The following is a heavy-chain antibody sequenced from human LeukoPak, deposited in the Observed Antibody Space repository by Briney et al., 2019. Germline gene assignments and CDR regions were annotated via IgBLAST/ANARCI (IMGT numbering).Heavy chain of an antibody. Sequence: PGGSLRLSCASSGFTFDIFAMNWVRQTPGKGLEWVSYISRSSSLIIYADSVKGRFTVSRDNGKNSLYLDMNSLTVEDAGLYYCARDGINWADRWGQGTLVTVSS. J-gene: IGHJ5*02. CDR1: GFTFDIFA. V-gene: IGHV3-21*05. CDR2: ISRSSSLI. D-gene: IGHD3-16*01. CDR3: ARDGINWADR.